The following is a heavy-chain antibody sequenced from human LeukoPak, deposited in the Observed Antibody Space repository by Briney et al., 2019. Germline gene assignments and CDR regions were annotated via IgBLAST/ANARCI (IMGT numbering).Heavy chain of an antibody. CDR1: GFTFSDYY. V-gene: IGHV3-11*01. Sequence: GGSLRLSCAASGFTFSDYYMSWIRQAPGKGLEWVSYISSSGSTIYYADSVKGRFTISRDNAKNSLYLQMNSLRAEDTAVYYCARAFRVAASPYFDYWGQGTLVTVSS. J-gene: IGHJ4*02. CDR2: ISSSGSTI. D-gene: IGHD2-15*01. CDR3: ARAFRVAASPYFDY.